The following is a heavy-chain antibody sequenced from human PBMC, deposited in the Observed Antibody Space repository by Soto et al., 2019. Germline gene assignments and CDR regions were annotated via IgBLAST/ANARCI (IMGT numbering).Heavy chain of an antibody. D-gene: IGHD6-6*01. CDR3: ARAYSSSSRTYYGMDV. J-gene: IGHJ6*02. CDR2: IYWDDDK. V-gene: IGHV2-5*02. CDR1: GFSLSTSGVG. Sequence: QIILKESGPTLVKPTQTLTLTCTFSGFSLSTSGVGVGWIRQPPGKALEWLALIYWDDDKRYSPSLKSRLTITKDTSKNQVVLTMTNMDPVDTATYYCARAYSSSSRTYYGMDVWGQGTTVTVSS.